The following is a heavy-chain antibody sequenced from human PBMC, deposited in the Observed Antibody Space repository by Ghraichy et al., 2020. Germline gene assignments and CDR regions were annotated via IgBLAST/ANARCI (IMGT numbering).Heavy chain of an antibody. D-gene: IGHD1-26*01. Sequence: GGSLRLSCAASGFTLSNYGMSWVRQAPGKGLEWVSAINGAGNTFYADSVKGRFAISRDNSQSTLDLQLNSLRVEDTALYYCVKAIVGVTPGYWGQGTLVTVSS. CDR2: INGAGNT. CDR1: GFTLSNYG. CDR3: VKAIVGVTPGY. J-gene: IGHJ4*02. V-gene: IGHV3-23*01.